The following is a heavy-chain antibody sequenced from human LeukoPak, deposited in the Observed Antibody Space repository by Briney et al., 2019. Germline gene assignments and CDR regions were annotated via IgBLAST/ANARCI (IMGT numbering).Heavy chain of an antibody. CDR2: IIPIFGTA. Sequence: SVKVSCKASGGTFSSYAISWVRQAPGQGLEWMGGIIPIFGTANYAQEFQGRVTITADESASTAYMELSSLRSEDTAVYYCARGRPRLYCSSTSCYAGGYYYYYGMDVWGKGTTVTVSS. CDR1: GGTFSSYA. D-gene: IGHD2-2*01. V-gene: IGHV1-69*01. CDR3: ARGRPRLYCSSTSCYAGGYYYYYGMDV. J-gene: IGHJ6*04.